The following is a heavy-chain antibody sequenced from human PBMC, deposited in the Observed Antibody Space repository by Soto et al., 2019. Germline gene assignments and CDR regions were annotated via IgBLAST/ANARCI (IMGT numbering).Heavy chain of an antibody. J-gene: IGHJ6*02. Sequence: GGSLRLSCAASGFTFSSYAMSCVRQAPGKGLEWVSAISGSGGSTYYSDSVKGRFTISRDNSKNTLYLQMNSLRAEDTAVYYCAKDLNYDSSGRAYYYYGMDVWGQGTTVTVSS. D-gene: IGHD3-22*01. CDR3: AKDLNYDSSGRAYYYYGMDV. CDR2: ISGSGGST. V-gene: IGHV3-23*01. CDR1: GFTFSSYA.